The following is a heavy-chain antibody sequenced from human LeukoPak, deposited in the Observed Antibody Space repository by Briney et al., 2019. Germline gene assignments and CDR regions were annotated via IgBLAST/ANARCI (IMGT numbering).Heavy chain of an antibody. CDR1: GFTFSSYS. Sequence: PGGSLRLSCAASGFTFSSYSMNWVRQTPGQGLEWLAARLHYGNYEFYADSVKGRFIISRDNSRNTLYLQMDSLRVEDTAIYFCAREAGVKLGLTSEGDAFDNWGQGTVVTVSS. D-gene: IGHD2-2*01. J-gene: IGHJ3*02. V-gene: IGHV3-30*03. CDR3: AREAGVKLGLTSEGDAFDN. CDR2: RLHYGNYE.